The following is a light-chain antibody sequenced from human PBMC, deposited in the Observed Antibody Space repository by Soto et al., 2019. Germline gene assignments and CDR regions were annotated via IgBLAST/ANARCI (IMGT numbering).Light chain of an antibody. CDR2: GAS. V-gene: IGKV3-20*01. CDR1: PSISGSS. Sequence: EIVLTQSPGTLSLSPGERATLSCRASPSISGSSLAWYQQKPGQAPRLLIYGASTRATDIPDRFSGSGSGTDFTLIISSLEPEDFAVYYCQPYGYSPVTFGHGNKADIK. CDR3: QPYGYSPVT. J-gene: IGKJ1*01.